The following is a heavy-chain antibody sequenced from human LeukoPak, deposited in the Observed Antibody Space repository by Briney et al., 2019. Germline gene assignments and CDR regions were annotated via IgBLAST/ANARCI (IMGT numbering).Heavy chain of an antibody. D-gene: IGHD3-10*01. CDR3: AKGTYGSGSYFFDY. Sequence: GGSLRLSCAASGFTFSSPVMTWVRQAPGKGLEWVSGISGSGGSTYCADSVKGRFTISRDNSKNTLYLQMNTLRAEDTAIYYCAKGTYGSGSYFFDYWGQGTLVTVSS. CDR2: ISGSGGST. J-gene: IGHJ4*02. V-gene: IGHV3-23*01. CDR1: GFTFSSPV.